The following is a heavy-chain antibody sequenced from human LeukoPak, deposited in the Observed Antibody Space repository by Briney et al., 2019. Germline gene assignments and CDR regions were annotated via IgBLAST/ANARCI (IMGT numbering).Heavy chain of an antibody. CDR1: GFTFSNYN. CDR2: ITSSSSYV. J-gene: IGHJ3*02. CDR3: AREPHAFDI. Sequence: GGSLRLSCEASGFTFSNYNMNWVRQAPGQRLEWVSSITSSSSYVFYADSVKGRFTISRDNAKNSLYLQMNSLRAEDTAVYYCAREPHAFDIWGQGTMVTVSS. V-gene: IGHV3-21*04.